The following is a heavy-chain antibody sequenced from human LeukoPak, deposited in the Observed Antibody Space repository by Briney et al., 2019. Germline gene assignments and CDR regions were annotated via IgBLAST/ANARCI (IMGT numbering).Heavy chain of an antibody. CDR3: ATGPNTSPFDY. V-gene: IGHV3-48*01. D-gene: IGHD2-2*01. J-gene: IGHJ4*02. CDR1: GFTFSTSG. Sequence: PGGSLRLSCAASGFTFSTSGMNWVRQAPGKGLEWISYISSGSGTIYYADSVKGRFTISKDTAKNSLSLQMNSLRVEDTAVYYCATGPNTSPFDYWGQGTLVTVSS. CDR2: ISSGSGTI.